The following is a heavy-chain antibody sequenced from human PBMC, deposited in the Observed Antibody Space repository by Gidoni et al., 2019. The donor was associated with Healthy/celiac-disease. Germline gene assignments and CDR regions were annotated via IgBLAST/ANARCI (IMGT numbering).Heavy chain of an antibody. CDR2: INPSGGST. CDR3: ARGYCSSTSCHPARDAFDI. J-gene: IGHJ3*02. V-gene: IGHV1-46*01. CDR1: GYTFTSYY. D-gene: IGHD2-2*01. Sequence: QVQLVQSGAEVKKPGASVKVSCKASGYTFTSYYMHWVRQAPGQGLEWMGIINPSGGSTSYAQKFQGRVTMTRDTSTSTVYMELSSLRSEDTAVYYCARGYCSSTSCHPARDAFDIWGQGTMVTVSS.